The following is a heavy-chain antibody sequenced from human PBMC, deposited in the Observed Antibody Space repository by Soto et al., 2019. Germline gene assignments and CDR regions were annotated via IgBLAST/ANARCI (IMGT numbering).Heavy chain of an antibody. Sequence: SETLSLTCAVYGGSFSGYYWSWIRQPPGKGLEWIGEINHSGSTNYNPSLKSRVTISVDTSKNQFSLKLSSVTAADTAVYYCARELRFLEWLPTHYYYMDVWGKGTTVTVSS. V-gene: IGHV4-34*01. D-gene: IGHD3-3*01. CDR3: ARELRFLEWLPTHYYYMDV. CDR2: INHSGST. J-gene: IGHJ6*03. CDR1: GGSFSGYY.